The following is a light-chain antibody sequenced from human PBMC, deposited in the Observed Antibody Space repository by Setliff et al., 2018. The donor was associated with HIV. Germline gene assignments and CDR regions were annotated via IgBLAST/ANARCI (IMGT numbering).Light chain of an antibody. V-gene: IGLV1-47*02. CDR2: NND. Sequence: QSVLTQPPSASGTPGQKVTISCSGSGSNIGRNSVFWYQQLPGTAPKLLMYNNDQRPSAVPARFSGSKSGTSASLAISDLRSGDEADYYCATSDDSLSAVVFGGGTKVTVL. J-gene: IGLJ2*01. CDR1: GSNIGRNS. CDR3: ATSDDSLSAVV.